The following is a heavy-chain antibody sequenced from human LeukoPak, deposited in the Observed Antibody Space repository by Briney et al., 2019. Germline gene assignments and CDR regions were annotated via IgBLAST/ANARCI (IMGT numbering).Heavy chain of an antibody. CDR1: TFAFSNYA. CDR3: AKDPYRASSGLVDY. V-gene: IGHV3-23*01. CDR2: ISGSGGTT. J-gene: IGHJ4*02. Sequence: QSGGSLRLSCGASTFAFSNYAVSWVRQAPGKGLEWVSSISGSGGTTYYADSVKGRFTISRDNSKNTLYLQMNSLRAEDTAVYYCAKDPYRASSGLVDYWGQGTLATVSS. D-gene: IGHD5-12*01.